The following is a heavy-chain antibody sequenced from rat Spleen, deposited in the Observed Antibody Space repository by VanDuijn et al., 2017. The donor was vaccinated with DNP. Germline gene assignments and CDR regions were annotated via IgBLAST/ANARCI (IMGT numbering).Heavy chain of an antibody. CDR2: IRFGGNT. CDR3: ASGDGTYYWSFDF. J-gene: IGHJ1*01. Sequence: EVQLQESGPGLVKPSQSLSLTCSVTGYSITSKYWAWIRKFPGNKMEWMGYIRFGGNTGYNPSLKSRISITRDTSKNQFLLQLNSVTAEDTATYYCASGDGTYYWSFDFWGPGTMVTVSS. D-gene: IGHD2-5*01. CDR1: GYSITSKY. V-gene: IGHV3-1*01.